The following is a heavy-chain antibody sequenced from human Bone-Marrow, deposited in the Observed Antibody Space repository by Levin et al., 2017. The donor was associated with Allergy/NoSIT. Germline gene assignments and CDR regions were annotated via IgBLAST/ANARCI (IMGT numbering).Heavy chain of an antibody. CDR1: GYTFTHYY. V-gene: IGHV1-46*01. J-gene: IGHJ5*02. CDR2: INPLTGNS. CDR3: ATQGAIYFGSGNWFDP. D-gene: IGHD3-10*01. Sequence: GESLKISCKASGYTFTHYYIHWVRQAPGQGLEWMAMINPLTGNSDYAQQFQGRLTVTRDTSTSTVYMELTSLISRDTGVYYCATQGAIYFGSGNWFDPWGQGTLLTVSS.